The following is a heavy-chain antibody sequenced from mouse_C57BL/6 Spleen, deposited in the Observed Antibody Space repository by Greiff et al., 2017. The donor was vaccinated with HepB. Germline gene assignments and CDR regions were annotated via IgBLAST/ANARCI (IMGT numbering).Heavy chain of an antibody. CDR2: IYPGDGDT. CDR3: ARWGNLFAY. CDR1: GYAFSSSW. D-gene: IGHD2-1*01. Sequence: VQLVESGPELVKPGASVKISCKASGYAFSSSWMNWVKQRPGKGLEWIGRIYPGDGDTNYNGKFKGKATLTADKSSSTAYMQLSSLTSEDSAVYFCARWGNLFAYWGQGTLVTVSA. J-gene: IGHJ3*01. V-gene: IGHV1-82*01.